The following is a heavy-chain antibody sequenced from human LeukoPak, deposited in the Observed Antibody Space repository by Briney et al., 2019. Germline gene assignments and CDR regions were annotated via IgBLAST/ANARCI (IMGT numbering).Heavy chain of an antibody. Sequence: ASVKVSCKASGGTFSSYAISWVRQAPGQGLEWMGGIIPIFGTANYAQKFQGRVTITTDESTSTAYMELSSLRSEDTAVYYCAAMGELELLTRDWGQGTLVTVSS. J-gene: IGHJ4*02. D-gene: IGHD1-7*01. V-gene: IGHV1-69*05. CDR1: GGTFSSYA. CDR3: AAMGELELLTRD. CDR2: IIPIFGTA.